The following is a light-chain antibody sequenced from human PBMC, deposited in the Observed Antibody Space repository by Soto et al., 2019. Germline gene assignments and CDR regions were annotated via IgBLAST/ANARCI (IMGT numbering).Light chain of an antibody. J-gene: IGKJ4*01. CDR3: QQYGSSPLT. Sequence: EIVLTQSPATLPLSPGERATLSCRASQSVSSSYLAWYQQKPGQAPRLLIYGASSRATGIPDRVSGSGFGTDFTLTISRLEPEDFAVYYCQQYGSSPLTFGGGTKVEIK. CDR1: QSVSSSY. V-gene: IGKV3-20*01. CDR2: GAS.